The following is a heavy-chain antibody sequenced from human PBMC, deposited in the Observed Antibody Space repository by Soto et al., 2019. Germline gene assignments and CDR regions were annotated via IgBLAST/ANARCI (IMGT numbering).Heavy chain of an antibody. CDR1: GYTFTSYA. D-gene: IGHD3-3*01. CDR3: ARNYDFWSGPLYYYYMDV. Sequence: ASVKVSCKASGYTFTSYAMHWVRQAPGQRLEWMGWINAGNGNTKYSQKFQGRVTITRDTSARTAYMELSSLRSEDTAVYYCARNYDFWSGPLYYYYMDVWGKGTTVTVSS. J-gene: IGHJ6*03. V-gene: IGHV1-3*01. CDR2: INAGNGNT.